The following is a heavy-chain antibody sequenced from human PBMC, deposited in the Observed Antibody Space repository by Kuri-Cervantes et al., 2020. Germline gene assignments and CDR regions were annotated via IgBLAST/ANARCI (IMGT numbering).Heavy chain of an antibody. Sequence: SETLSLTCAVSGGSISSSNWWSWVRQPPGKGLEWIGAIYHSGSTNYNPSLKSRVTISVDKSKNQSSLKLSSVTAADTAVYYCARGIGYYGSGSPYWYFDLWGRGTLVTDSS. V-gene: IGHV4-4*02. J-gene: IGHJ2*01. CDR3: ARGIGYYGSGSPYWYFDL. D-gene: IGHD3-10*01. CDR2: IYHSGST. CDR1: GGSISSSNW.